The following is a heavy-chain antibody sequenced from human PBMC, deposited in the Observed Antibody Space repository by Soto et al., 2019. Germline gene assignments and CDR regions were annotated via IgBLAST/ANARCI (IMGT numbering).Heavy chain of an antibody. CDR3: AKSEVLRYFDWLSEGYYMDV. J-gene: IGHJ6*03. CDR2: ISGSGGST. CDR1: GFTFSSYA. V-gene: IGHV3-23*01. D-gene: IGHD3-9*01. Sequence: GGSLRLSCAASGFTFSSYAMSWVRQAPGKGLEWVSAISGSGGSTYYADSVKGRFTISRDNSKNTLYLQMNNLRAEDTAVYYCAKSEVLRYFDWLSEGYYMDVWGKGTTVTVSS.